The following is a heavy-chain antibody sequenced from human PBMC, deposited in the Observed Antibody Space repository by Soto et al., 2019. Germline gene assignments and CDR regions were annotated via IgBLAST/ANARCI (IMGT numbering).Heavy chain of an antibody. Sequence: SSETLSLTCTVSGGSISSGDYYWSWIRQPPGKGLEWIGYIYYSGSTYYNPSLKSRVTISVDTSKNQFSLKLSSVTAADTAVYYCAREARITIFGVVRTTNWFDPWGQGTLVTVSS. J-gene: IGHJ5*02. CDR1: GGSISSGDYY. CDR3: AREARITIFGVVRTTNWFDP. CDR2: IYYSGST. D-gene: IGHD3-3*01. V-gene: IGHV4-30-4*01.